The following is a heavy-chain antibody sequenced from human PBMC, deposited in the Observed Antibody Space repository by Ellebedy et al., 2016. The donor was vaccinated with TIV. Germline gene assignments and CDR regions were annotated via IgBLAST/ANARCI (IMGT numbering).Heavy chain of an antibody. CDR2: IWYDGRAK. D-gene: IGHD2-15*01. CDR1: GFTFSSYG. J-gene: IGHJ4*02. Sequence: GESLKISCAASGFTFSSYGMHWVRQAPGKGLEWVGGIWYDGRAKYYADSVKGRFTISRDKSRDTLYLQMNGLRADDTAVYHCARTYSSYFFDYWGQGTLVTVSS. V-gene: IGHV3-33*01. CDR3: ARTYSSYFFDY.